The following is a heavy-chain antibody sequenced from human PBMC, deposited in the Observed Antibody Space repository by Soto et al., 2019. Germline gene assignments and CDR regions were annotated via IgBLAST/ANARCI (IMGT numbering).Heavy chain of an antibody. Sequence: SETLSLTCTVSGDSFSNYYRNWVRKSAGKGLEWIGRIYPTGSTTYNPSLKSRLTMSVDTSKNQFSLRLTSMTAADTAVYYCATGRSEVVPGAMDTWGQGTLVTVSS. CDR1: GDSFSNYY. CDR3: ATGRSEVVPGAMDT. J-gene: IGHJ5*02. CDR2: IYPTGST. D-gene: IGHD2-2*01. V-gene: IGHV4-4*07.